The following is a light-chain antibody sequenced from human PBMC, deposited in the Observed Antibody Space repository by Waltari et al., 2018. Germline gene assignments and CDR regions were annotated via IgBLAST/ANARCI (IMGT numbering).Light chain of an antibody. CDR2: RTN. Sequence: QAGLTQPPSVSKALKQTATLTSIGNKNNVGNQGAVWLQQRQGHPPKLLSSRTNNRPSGISERFSTSRSGNTASLTISGLQAEDEGDYYCAAWDNNLNAYVFGPGTKVTVL. V-gene: IGLV10-54*04. J-gene: IGLJ1*01. CDR1: KNNVGNQG. CDR3: AAWDNNLNAYV.